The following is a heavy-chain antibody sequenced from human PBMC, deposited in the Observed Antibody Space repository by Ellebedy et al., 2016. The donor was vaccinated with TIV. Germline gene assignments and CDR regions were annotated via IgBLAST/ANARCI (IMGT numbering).Heavy chain of an antibody. CDR1: GFTFSSYG. Sequence: GESLKISXAASGFTFSSYGMHWVRQAPGKGLEWVAVIWYDGSNKYYADSVKGRFTISRDNSKNTLYLQMNSLRAEDTAVYYCARGGVGPRRGIGYYFDYWGQGTLVTVSS. CDR2: IWYDGSNK. V-gene: IGHV3-33*01. CDR3: ARGGVGPRRGIGYYFDY. D-gene: IGHD1-26*01. J-gene: IGHJ4*02.